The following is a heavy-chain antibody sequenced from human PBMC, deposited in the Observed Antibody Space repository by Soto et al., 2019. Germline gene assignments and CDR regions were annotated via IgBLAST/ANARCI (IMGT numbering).Heavy chain of an antibody. V-gene: IGHV3-23*01. CDR1: GFIFSSYA. J-gene: IGHJ4*02. CDR2: MSGSGDNA. Sequence: EVQLLESGGGLVQPGGSLRLSCAASGFIFSSYAMSWVRQAPGKGLEWVSAMSGSGDNAYYADSVKGRFTIARGNSKNLRTLQMKSVRAEDTAIYYCSRFFAAGTRGYLDYWGQGTLVTVSS. D-gene: IGHD3-3*01. CDR3: SRFFAAGTRGYLDY.